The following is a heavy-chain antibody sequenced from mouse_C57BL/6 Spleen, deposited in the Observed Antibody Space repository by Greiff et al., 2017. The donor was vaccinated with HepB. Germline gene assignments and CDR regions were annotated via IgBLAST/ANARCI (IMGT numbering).Heavy chain of an antibody. Sequence: VQLQQSGPELVKPGASVKISCKASGYAFSSSWMNWVKQRPGKGLEWIGRIYPGDGDTNYNGKFKGTATLTADKSSSTAYMQLSSLTSEDSAVYFCARDYYGSSYAMDYWGQGTSVTVSS. CDR1: GYAFSSSW. CDR2: IYPGDGDT. CDR3: ARDYYGSSYAMDY. V-gene: IGHV1-82*01. J-gene: IGHJ4*01. D-gene: IGHD1-1*01.